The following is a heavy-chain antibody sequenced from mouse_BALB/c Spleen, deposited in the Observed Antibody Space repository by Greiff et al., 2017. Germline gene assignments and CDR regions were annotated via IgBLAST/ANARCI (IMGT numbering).Heavy chain of an antibody. CDR3: ARDRGYDYVFAY. CDR2: IWAGGST. CDR1: GFSLTSYG. J-gene: IGHJ3*01. Sequence: QVQLQQSGPGLVQPSQSLSITCTVSGFSLTSYGVHWVRQSPGKGLEWLGVIWAGGSTNYNSALMSRLSISKDNSKSQVFLKMNSLQTDDTAMYYCARDRGYDYVFAYWGQGTLVTVSA. D-gene: IGHD2-4*01. V-gene: IGHV2-9*02.